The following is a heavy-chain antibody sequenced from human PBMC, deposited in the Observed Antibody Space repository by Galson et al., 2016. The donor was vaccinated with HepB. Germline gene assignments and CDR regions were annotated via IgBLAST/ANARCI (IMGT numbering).Heavy chain of an antibody. J-gene: IGHJ6*02. D-gene: IGHD1-26*01. CDR3: AREPGADV. Sequence: SLRLSCAASGFSFSSFAMHWVRQAPGRGLEWVANMNPDGSARNYVDPVKGRFTISRDNAKNSLYLQMNSLSVDDAAVYFCAREPGADVWGQGTTVIVSS. CDR1: GFSFSSFA. CDR2: MNPDGSAR. V-gene: IGHV3-7*03.